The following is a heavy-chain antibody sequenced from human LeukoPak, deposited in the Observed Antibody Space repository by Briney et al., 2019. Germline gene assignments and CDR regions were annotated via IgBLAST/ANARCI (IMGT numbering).Heavy chain of an antibody. CDR3: AKDQPSGSYY. Sequence: PGGSLRLSCTVSGFTVSSNSMSWVRQAPGKGLEWVSFIYSDNTHYSDSVKGRFTISRDNSKNTLYLQMNSLRAEDTAVYYCAKDQPSGSYYWGQGTLVTVSS. V-gene: IGHV3-53*01. CDR2: IYSDNT. J-gene: IGHJ4*02. CDR1: GFTVSSNS. D-gene: IGHD1-26*01.